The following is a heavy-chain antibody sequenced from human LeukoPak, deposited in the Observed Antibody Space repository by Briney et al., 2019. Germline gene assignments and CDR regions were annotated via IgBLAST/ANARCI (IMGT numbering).Heavy chain of an antibody. CDR3: AREVRGYAVNYYYGMDV. Sequence: ASVKVSCKASGYTSTAYNMHWVRQAPEQGFEWMGWIDPNSGGTNSAQKFQGRVTMTRDTSINTAYMELSTLRSDDTAVYYCAREVRGYAVNYYYGMDVWGQGTTVTVSS. CDR1: GYTSTAYN. CDR2: IDPNSGGT. D-gene: IGHD5-12*01. J-gene: IGHJ6*02. V-gene: IGHV1-2*02.